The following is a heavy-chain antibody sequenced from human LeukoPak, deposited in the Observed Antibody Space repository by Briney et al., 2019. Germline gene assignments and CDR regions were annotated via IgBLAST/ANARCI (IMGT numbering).Heavy chain of an antibody. CDR3: ASRVQSGWSFDY. J-gene: IGHJ4*02. CDR2: ISSDGTST. CDR1: GFTFSSYW. Sequence: PGGSLRLSCAASGFTFSSYWMHWVRQAPGKGLVWVSRISSDGTSTSYADSVKSRFTISRDNAENTLYLQMNSLRAEDTAVYYCASRVQSGWSFDYWGQGNLVTVSS. V-gene: IGHV3-74*01. D-gene: IGHD6-19*01.